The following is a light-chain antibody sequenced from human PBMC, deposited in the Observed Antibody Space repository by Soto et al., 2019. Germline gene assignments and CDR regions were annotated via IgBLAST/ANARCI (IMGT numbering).Light chain of an antibody. CDR1: QSIDTW. J-gene: IGKJ1*01. V-gene: IGKV1-5*03. CDR3: LQYNSFRT. CDR2: KAS. Sequence: DVQMTQSPSTLSAFVGDTVTITCRASQSIDTWLAGHQQKPGKAPKLLIYKASSLASGVPSRFSGSGSGTEFTLTISSLQPDDFATYYCLQYNSFRTFGQGTKVEIK.